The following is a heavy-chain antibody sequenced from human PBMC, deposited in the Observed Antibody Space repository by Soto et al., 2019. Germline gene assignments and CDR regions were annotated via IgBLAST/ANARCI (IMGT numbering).Heavy chain of an antibody. CDR2: ISGSGGST. CDR1: GFTSSSYA. Sequence: GGSLRLSCAASGFTSSSYAMSWVRQAPGKGLEWVSAISGSGGSTYYADSVKGRFTISRDNSKNTLYLQMNSLRAEDTAVYYCAKDSSAGYYDSSGLGFDYWGQGTLVTVSS. CDR3: AKDSSAGYYDSSGLGFDY. D-gene: IGHD3-22*01. J-gene: IGHJ4*02. V-gene: IGHV3-23*01.